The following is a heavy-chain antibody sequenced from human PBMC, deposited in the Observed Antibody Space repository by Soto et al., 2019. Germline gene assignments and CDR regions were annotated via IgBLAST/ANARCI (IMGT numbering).Heavy chain of an antibody. J-gene: IGHJ6*03. CDR1: GGSFSGYY. CDR2: INHSGST. D-gene: IGHD5-12*01. CDR3: ARGRGSYSGYDYSHYYYMDV. Sequence: SETLSLTCAVYGGSFSGYYWSWIRQPPGKGLEWIGEINHSGSTNYNPSLKSRVTISVDTSKNQFSLKLSSVTAADTAVYYCARGRGSYSGYDYSHYYYMDVWGKGTTVTVSS. V-gene: IGHV4-34*01.